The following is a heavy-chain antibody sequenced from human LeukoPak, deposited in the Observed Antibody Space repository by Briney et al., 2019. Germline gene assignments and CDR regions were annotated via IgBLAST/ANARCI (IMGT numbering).Heavy chain of an antibody. CDR1: GFILSDYW. V-gene: IGHV3-7*01. CDR2: IKQDGSEK. CDR3: VGGTGWLPLT. J-gene: IGHJ5*01. Sequence: PGGSLRLSCAASGFILSDYWMNWVRQTPGKGPEWLANIKQDGSEKKYVESVNGRFIISRDNAKNSGYLQMNSLRAEDTAVYYCVGGTGWLPLTWGQGPLVTVSS. D-gene: IGHD6-19*01.